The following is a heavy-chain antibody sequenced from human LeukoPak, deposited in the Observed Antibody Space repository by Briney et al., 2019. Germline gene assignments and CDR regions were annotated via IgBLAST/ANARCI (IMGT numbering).Heavy chain of an antibody. CDR3: AREWYYYDSSGSEKYYFDY. CDR1: GGTFSSYA. J-gene: IGHJ4*02. CDR2: IIPIFGTA. Sequence: GASVEVSCQASGGTFSSYAISWVRQAPGQGLEWMGRIIPIFGTANYAQKFQGRVTTTTGESTSTAYLELSSLRSEDTAVYYCAREWYYYDSSGSEKYYFDYRGQGNLVTVSS. D-gene: IGHD3-22*01. V-gene: IGHV1-69*05.